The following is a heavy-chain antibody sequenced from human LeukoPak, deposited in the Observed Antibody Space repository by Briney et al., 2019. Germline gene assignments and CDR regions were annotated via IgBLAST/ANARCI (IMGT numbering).Heavy chain of an antibody. CDR3: AKDLGLLWFGTFDY. Sequence: GGSLRLSCAASGFTFSTYAMSWVRQAPGKGLEWVATMTGGGGSTFYGDSVKGRFTIARDNSNNMLYLQMNSLRAEDTAVYYCAKDLGLLWFGTFDYWGQGILVTVSS. CDR1: GFTFSTYA. D-gene: IGHD3-10*01. J-gene: IGHJ4*02. V-gene: IGHV3-23*01. CDR2: MTGGGGST.